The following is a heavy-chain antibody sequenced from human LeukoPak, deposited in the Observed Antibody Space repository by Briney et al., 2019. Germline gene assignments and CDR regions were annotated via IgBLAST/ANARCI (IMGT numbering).Heavy chain of an antibody. J-gene: IGHJ4*02. V-gene: IGHV1-18*01. CDR2: ISAYNGNT. CDR3: ASDDPSIAAAGIFDY. CDR1: GYTFTSYG. Sequence: ASVKVSCKASGYTFTSYGISWVRQAPGQGLEWMGWISAYNGNTNYAHKLQGRVTMTTDTSTSTAYIELRSLRSDDTAVYYCASDDPSIAAAGIFDYWGQGTLVTVSS. D-gene: IGHD6-13*01.